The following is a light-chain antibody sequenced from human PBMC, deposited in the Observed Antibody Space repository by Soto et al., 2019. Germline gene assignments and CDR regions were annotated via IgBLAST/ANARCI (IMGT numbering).Light chain of an antibody. CDR1: QSISSW. CDR2: KAS. V-gene: IGKV1-5*03. CDR3: KQYSSRSPYT. Sequence: DIPMTQSPSTLSASVGDRVTITCRASQSISSWLAWYQQKPEKAPKLLIFKASSLQSGVPSRFSGSGSGTEFRLGITIPQPDDFASYHCKQYSSRSPYTFGQGTKLEIK. J-gene: IGKJ2*01.